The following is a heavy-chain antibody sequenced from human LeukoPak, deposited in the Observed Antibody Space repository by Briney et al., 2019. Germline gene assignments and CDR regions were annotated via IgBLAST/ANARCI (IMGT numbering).Heavy chain of an antibody. CDR3: AREVGTVVTPDAWFDP. J-gene: IGHJ5*02. CDR1: GGTSSSYA. V-gene: IGHV1-69*04. D-gene: IGHD4-23*01. Sequence: SVKVSCKASGGTSSSYAISWVRQAPGQGLEWMGRIIPIFGIANYAQKFQGRVTITPDKSTSTAYMELSRLRSEDTAVYYRAREVGTVVTPDAWFDPWGQGTLVTVSS. CDR2: IIPIFGIA.